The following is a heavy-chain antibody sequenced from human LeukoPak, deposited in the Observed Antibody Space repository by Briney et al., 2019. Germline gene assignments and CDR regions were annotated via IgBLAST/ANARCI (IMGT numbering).Heavy chain of an antibody. CDR3: ARDGGSGRSYYYYYMDV. CDR1: GFTFSSYE. Sequence: PGGSLRLSCAASGFTFSSYEMNWVRQAPGKGLEWVSYISSSGSTIYYADSVKGRFTISRDNAKNSLYLQMNSLRAEDTAVYYCARDGGSGRSYYYYYMDVWGKGTTVTISS. CDR2: ISSSGSTI. D-gene: IGHD3-10*01. J-gene: IGHJ6*03. V-gene: IGHV3-48*03.